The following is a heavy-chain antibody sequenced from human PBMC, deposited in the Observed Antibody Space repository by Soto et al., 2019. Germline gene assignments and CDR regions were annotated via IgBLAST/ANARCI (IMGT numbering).Heavy chain of an antibody. Sequence: GGSLRLSCAASGFTFSSYWMHWVRQAPGKGLVWVSRINSDGSSTSYADSVKGRFTISRDNAKNTLYLQMNSLRAEDTAVYYCATRYNYYYYGMDVWGQGTTVTVSS. CDR2: INSDGSST. CDR1: GFTFSSYW. D-gene: IGHD5-18*01. CDR3: ATRYNYYYYGMDV. V-gene: IGHV3-74*01. J-gene: IGHJ6*02.